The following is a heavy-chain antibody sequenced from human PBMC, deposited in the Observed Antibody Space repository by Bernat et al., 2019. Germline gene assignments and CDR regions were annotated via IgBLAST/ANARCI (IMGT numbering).Heavy chain of an antibody. CDR2: ISSSSSYI. CDR3: ASAVRSYYYYYMDV. Sequence: EVQLVESGGGLVKPGGSLRLSCAASGFTFSSYSMNWVRQAPVKGLEWVSSISSSSSYIYYADSVKGRFTISRDNAKNSLYLQLNSLRAEDTAVYYCASAVRSYYYYYMDVWGKGTTVTVSS. CDR1: GFTFSSYS. D-gene: IGHD4-11*01. V-gene: IGHV3-21*01. J-gene: IGHJ6*03.